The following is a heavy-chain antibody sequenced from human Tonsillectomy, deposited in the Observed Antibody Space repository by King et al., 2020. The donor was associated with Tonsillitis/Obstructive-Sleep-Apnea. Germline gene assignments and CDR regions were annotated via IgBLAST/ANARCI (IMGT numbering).Heavy chain of an antibody. CDR1: GFNFKDYG. CDR3: AKSEGHFAEPIDF. CDR2: IWDDSRNK. V-gene: IGHV3-33*06. D-gene: IGHD3-3*02. Sequence: QVQLVESGGGVVQPGRSLRLSCAASGFNFKDYGMHWGRQAPGKGLEWVAVIWDDSRNKEYAASVKGRSTLSRDNSKNTVNLQIDNLRAEDTAVYYCAKSEGHFAEPIDFWGQGTLVTVSS. J-gene: IGHJ4*02.